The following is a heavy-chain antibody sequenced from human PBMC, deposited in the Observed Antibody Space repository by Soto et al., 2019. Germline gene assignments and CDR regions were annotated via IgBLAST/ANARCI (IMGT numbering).Heavy chain of an antibody. CDR3: ARGERQQQRDY. Sequence: PSETLSLTCAVSGDSISSSKWWSWVRQPPGKGLEWIGEIYQSGSTNYNPSLKSRVIISVDKSKNQFSLKLSSVTDADTAVYYCARGERQQQRDYWGQGTLVTVS. V-gene: IGHV4-4*02. D-gene: IGHD6-13*01. CDR1: GDSISSSKW. J-gene: IGHJ4*02. CDR2: IYQSGST.